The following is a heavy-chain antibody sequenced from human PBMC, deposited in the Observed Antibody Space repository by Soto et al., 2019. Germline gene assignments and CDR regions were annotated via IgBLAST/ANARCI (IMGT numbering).Heavy chain of an antibody. J-gene: IGHJ5*02. D-gene: IGHD6-6*01. CDR1: GYTFTSYD. Sequence: ASVKVSCKASGYTFTSYDINWVRQATGQGLEWMGWMNPNSGNTGYAQKFQGRVTMTRNTSISTAYMELSSLRSEDTAVYYCARGRAARHGLNWFDPWGQGTLVTVSS. CDR3: ARGRAARHGLNWFDP. V-gene: IGHV1-8*01. CDR2: MNPNSGNT.